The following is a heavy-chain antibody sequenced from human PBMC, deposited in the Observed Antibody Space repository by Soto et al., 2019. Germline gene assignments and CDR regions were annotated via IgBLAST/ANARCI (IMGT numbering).Heavy chain of an antibody. V-gene: IGHV4-4*02. J-gene: IGHJ6*02. CDR1: VGSISSSNW. CDR2: IYHSWST. D-gene: IGHD1-26*01. Sequence: QVQLQESGPGLVKPSGTLSLTCAVSVGSISSSNWWSWVRQPPGKGLEWIGEIYHSWSTNYNPSLKSRVTISVDKSKNQFSLKLSAVTAADTAVYYCARVSGSYYYGMDVWGQGTTVTVSS. CDR3: ARVSGSYYYGMDV.